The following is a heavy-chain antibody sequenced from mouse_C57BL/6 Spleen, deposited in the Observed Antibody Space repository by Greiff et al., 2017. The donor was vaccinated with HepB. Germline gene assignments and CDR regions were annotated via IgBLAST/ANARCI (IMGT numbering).Heavy chain of an antibody. V-gene: IGHV1-81*01. J-gene: IGHJ4*01. D-gene: IGHD2-3*01. CDR1: GYTFTSYG. CDR2: IYPRSGNT. CDR3: ARDDGYSSYAMDY. Sequence: VQLQESGAELARPGASVKLSCKASGYTFTSYGISWVKQRTGQGLEWIGEIYPRSGNTYYNEKFKGKATLTADKSSSTAYMELRSLTSEDSAVYFCARDDGYSSYAMDYWGQGTSVTVSS.